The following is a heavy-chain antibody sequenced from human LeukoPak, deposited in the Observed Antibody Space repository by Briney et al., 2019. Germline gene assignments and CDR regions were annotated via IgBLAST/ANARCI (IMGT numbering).Heavy chain of an antibody. D-gene: IGHD5-12*01. CDR3: AKTHYDLLDV. CDR2: ISSSGSTI. V-gene: IGHV3-11*01. J-gene: IGHJ6*02. Sequence: PGGSLRLSCAASGFTFSDYYMSWIRQAPGKGLEWVSYISSSGSTIYYADSVKGRFTISRDDSKSTLYLQMNSLRAEDTGTYYCAKTHYDLLDVWGQGTTVTVSS. CDR1: GFTFSDYY.